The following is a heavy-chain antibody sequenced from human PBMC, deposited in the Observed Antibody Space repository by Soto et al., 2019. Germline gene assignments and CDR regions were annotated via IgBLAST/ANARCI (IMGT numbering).Heavy chain of an antibody. CDR1: CGSISGHY. V-gene: IGHV4-59*11. Sequence: PSETLSLTCTVSCGSISGHYWIWIRQSPGKGLEWIGYIFYTGSTNYNPSLKSRVTLSADTSKNQFSLRLSSVTAADTAVYYCARVGSSGWSPDYWGQGTLVTVSS. CDR3: ARVGSSGWSPDY. J-gene: IGHJ4*02. D-gene: IGHD6-19*01. CDR2: IFYTGST.